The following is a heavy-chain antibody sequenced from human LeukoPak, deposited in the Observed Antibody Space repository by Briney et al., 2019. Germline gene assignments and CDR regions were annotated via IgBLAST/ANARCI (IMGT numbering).Heavy chain of an antibody. CDR3: AKGGYSYGYAFDY. Sequence: PGGSLRLSCAASGFTFSSYAMSWVRQAPGKGLEWVSAISGSGGSTYYADSVKGRFTISTDNSKNTPYLQMNSLRAEDTAVYYCAKGGYSYGYAFDYWGQGTLVTVSS. D-gene: IGHD5-18*01. V-gene: IGHV3-23*01. J-gene: IGHJ4*02. CDR1: GFTFSSYA. CDR2: ISGSGGST.